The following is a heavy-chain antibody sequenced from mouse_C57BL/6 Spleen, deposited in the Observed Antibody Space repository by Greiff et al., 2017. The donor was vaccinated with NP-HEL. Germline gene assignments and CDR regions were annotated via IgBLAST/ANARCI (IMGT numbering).Heavy chain of an antibody. CDR3: AGGYYGSSPYWYFDV. J-gene: IGHJ1*03. CDR1: GFTFSDYG. CDR2: ISSGSSTI. Sequence: EVQRVESGGGLVKPGGSLKLSCAASGFTFSDYGMHWVRQAPEKGLEWVAYISSGSSTIYYADTVKGRFTLSRDNAKNTLFLQLNSLRSEDTAMYYCAGGYYGSSPYWYFDVWGTGTTVTVSS. D-gene: IGHD1-1*01. V-gene: IGHV5-17*01.